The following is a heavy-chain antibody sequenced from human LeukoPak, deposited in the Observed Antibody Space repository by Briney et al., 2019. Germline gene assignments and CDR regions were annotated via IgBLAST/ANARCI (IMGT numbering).Heavy chain of an antibody. CDR3: ASKSGSYNDAFDI. D-gene: IGHD1-26*01. J-gene: IGHJ3*02. Sequence: GESLKISCKGSGYSFTSYWIGWVRQMPGKGLEWMGIIYPGDSGTRYSPSFQGQVTISADKSTSTAYLQWSSLKASDTAMYYCASKSGSYNDAFDIWGQGTMVTVSS. V-gene: IGHV5-51*01. CDR2: IYPGDSGT. CDR1: GYSFTSYW.